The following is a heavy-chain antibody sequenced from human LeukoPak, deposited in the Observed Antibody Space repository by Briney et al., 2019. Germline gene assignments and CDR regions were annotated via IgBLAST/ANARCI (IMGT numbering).Heavy chain of an antibody. Sequence: ASVKVSCKASGYTFTSYYMHWVRQAPGQGLEWMGIVNPSGGSTSYAQKFQGRVTMTRDTSISTAYMELSRLRSDDTAVYYCARGGKVVSLWLGEYGLMDVWGKGTTVTISS. CDR2: VNPSGGST. CDR1: GYTFTSYY. CDR3: ARGGKVVSLWLGEYGLMDV. D-gene: IGHD3-10*01. V-gene: IGHV1-46*01. J-gene: IGHJ6*03.